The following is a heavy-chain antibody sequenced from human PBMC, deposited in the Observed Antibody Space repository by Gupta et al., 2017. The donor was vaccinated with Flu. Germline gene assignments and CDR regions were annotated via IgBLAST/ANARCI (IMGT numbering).Heavy chain of an antibody. CDR2: ISSSSSFR. V-gene: IGHV3-21*06. J-gene: IGHJ4*02. D-gene: IGHD3-10*01. CDR3: ARDILPRAFFDY. CDR1: GFSPSLYT. Sequence: EVQLVESGGGLVKPGGSLKLSCPASGFSPSLYTMNWVRQAPGKGLEWVSSISSSSSFRYSADSVKGRFTISRDNAKNSLYLQMNGLRADDTAVYYCARDILPRAFFDYWGQGILVTVSS.